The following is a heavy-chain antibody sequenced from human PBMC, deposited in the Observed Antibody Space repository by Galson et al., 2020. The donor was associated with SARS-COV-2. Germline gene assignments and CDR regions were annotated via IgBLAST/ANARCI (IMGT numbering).Heavy chain of an antibody. CDR3: ARQDCSGSSCYDYYHYGMDV. Sequence: GESLKISCEGYGYSFTSYWIGWVRQMPGKGLEWMGLIYPGASDTKYSPSFQGQVTISADKSISTAYLQWTSLKASDTATYYCARQDCSGSSCYDYYHYGMDVWGQGTTVTVSS. CDR1: GYSFTSYW. CDR2: IYPGASDT. D-gene: IGHD2-2*01. V-gene: IGHV5-51*01. J-gene: IGHJ6*02.